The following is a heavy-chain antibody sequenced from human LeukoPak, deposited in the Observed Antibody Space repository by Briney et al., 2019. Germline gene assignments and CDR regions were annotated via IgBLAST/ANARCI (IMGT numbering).Heavy chain of an antibody. V-gene: IGHV3-30*18. D-gene: IGHD4-17*01. CDR3: AKQGDYVYAFDI. CDR2: ISYDGSNK. Sequence: GGSLRLSCAASGFTFSSYGMHWVRQAPGKGLEWVAVISYDGSNKYYADSVKGRFTISRDNSKNTLYLQMNSLRAEDTAVYYCAKQGDYVYAFDIWGQGTMVTVSS. CDR1: GFTFSSYG. J-gene: IGHJ3*02.